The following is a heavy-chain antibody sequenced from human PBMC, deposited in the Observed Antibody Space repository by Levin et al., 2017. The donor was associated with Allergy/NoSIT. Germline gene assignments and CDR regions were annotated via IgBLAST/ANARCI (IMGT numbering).Heavy chain of an antibody. CDR1: GFTFSSNS. J-gene: IGHJ4*02. CDR2: ISSSSSTI. V-gene: IGHV3-48*02. CDR3: ARDASGRYAVDF. D-gene: IGHD3-10*01. Sequence: PGGSLRLSCAASGFTFSSNSMNWVRQAPGKGPEWISYISSSSSTIHYADSVRGRFTISRDNAKNSLYLQMNSLRDEDTAVYYCARDASGRYAVDFWGQGTLVTVSS.